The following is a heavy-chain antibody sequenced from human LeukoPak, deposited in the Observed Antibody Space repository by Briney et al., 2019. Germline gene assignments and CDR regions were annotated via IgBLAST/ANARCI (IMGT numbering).Heavy chain of an antibody. CDR2: INPNSGGT. V-gene: IGHV1-2*02. J-gene: IGHJ4*02. CDR3: ARSDSSGFKNDY. D-gene: IGHD3-22*01. CDR1: GYTFTGYY. Sequence: ASVKVSCKASGYTFTGYYMHWVRQAPGQGLDWMGWINPNSGGTNYAQKFQGRVTMTRDTSISTAYMELSRLRSDDTAVYYCARSDSSGFKNDYWGQGTLVTVSS.